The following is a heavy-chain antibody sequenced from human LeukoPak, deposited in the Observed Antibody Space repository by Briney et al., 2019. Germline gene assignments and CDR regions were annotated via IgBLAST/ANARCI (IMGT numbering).Heavy chain of an antibody. J-gene: IGHJ4*02. CDR2: TYYRSKWYN. CDR1: GDSVSSNSAA. V-gene: IGHV6-1*01. CDR3: AREPDDPNYYGSGSYYPYFDY. D-gene: IGHD3-10*01. Sequence: KLSQTLSLTCAISGDSVSSNSAAWNWIRQSPSRGLEWLGRTYYRSKWYNDYAVSVKSRITINPDTSKNQFSLQLNSVTPEDTAVYYCAREPDDPNYYGSGSYYPYFDYWGQGTLVTVSS.